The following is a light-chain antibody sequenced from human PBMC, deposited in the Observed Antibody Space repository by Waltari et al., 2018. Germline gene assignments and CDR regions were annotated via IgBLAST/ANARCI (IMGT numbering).Light chain of an antibody. V-gene: IGLV2-23*02. J-gene: IGLJ3*02. CDR3: CSFANDNRV. Sequence: QSALTQPASVSGSPGQSISISCTGSSSDIGTYDVVSWFQQRPGKAPQLLISEVSKRPSPISKRFSGSKSGNTASLTISGLQAEDEGDYYCCSFANDNRVFGGGTKVTVL. CDR1: SSDIGTYDV. CDR2: EVS.